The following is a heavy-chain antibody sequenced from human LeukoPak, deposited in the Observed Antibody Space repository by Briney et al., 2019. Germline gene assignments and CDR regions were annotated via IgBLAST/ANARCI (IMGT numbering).Heavy chain of an antibody. V-gene: IGHV4-61*05. CDR1: GASISGSGYY. CDR2: IYYSGST. Sequence: SEALSLTCAVSGASISGSGYYLGWIRQPPGKGLEWIGNIYYSGSTNYNPSLKSRVTISVDTSKNQFSLKLSSVTAADTAVYYCARGRGAFDIWGQGTMVTVSS. CDR3: ARGRGAFDI. J-gene: IGHJ3*02. D-gene: IGHD6-25*01.